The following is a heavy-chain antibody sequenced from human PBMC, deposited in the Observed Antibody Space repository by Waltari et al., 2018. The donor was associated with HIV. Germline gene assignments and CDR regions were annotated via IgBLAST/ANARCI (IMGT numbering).Heavy chain of an antibody. CDR3: ARGPYGVGAPGSVRCFDY. Sequence: QVQLVQSGAEVKKPGASVKVSCKASGYTFIGYYLHWVRPAPGKGLEWMGWINPNSGGTNYAQKSQGRVTMTRDTSISTAYMELSRLRSDDTAVYYCARGPYGVGAPGSVRCFDYWGQGTLVTVSS. CDR1: GYTFIGYY. V-gene: IGHV1-2*02. CDR2: INPNSGGT. J-gene: IGHJ4*02. D-gene: IGHD1-26*01.